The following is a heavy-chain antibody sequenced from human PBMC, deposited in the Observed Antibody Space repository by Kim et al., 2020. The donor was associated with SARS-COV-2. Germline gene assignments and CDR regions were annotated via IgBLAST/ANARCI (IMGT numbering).Heavy chain of an antibody. V-gene: IGHV4-30-2*05. Sequence: LKSRVTISVDTSKNQFSLKLSSVTAADTAVYYCARANIVVVPAAQNWFDPWGQGTLVTVSS. D-gene: IGHD2-2*01. CDR3: ARANIVVVPAAQNWFDP. J-gene: IGHJ5*02.